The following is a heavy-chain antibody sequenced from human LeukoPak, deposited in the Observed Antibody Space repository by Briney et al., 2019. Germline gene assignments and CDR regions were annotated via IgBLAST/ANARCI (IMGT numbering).Heavy chain of an antibody. CDR3: AKGAGGYYYDSSGSGIDY. CDR2: ISRSSDTI. CDR1: GFTFSYYS. J-gene: IGHJ4*02. D-gene: IGHD3-22*01. Sequence: PGGSLRLSCAASGFTFSYYSMNWVRQAPGKGLEWVSYISRSSDTIYYADSVKGRFTISRDNAKNSLYLQMNSLRAEDMALYYCAKGAGGYYYDSSGSGIDYWGQGTLVTVSS. V-gene: IGHV3-48*04.